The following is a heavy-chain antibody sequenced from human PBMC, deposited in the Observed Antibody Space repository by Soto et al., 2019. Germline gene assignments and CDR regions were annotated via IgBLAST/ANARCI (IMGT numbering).Heavy chain of an antibody. CDR2: IKQDGSEK. V-gene: IGHV3-7*01. D-gene: IGHD6-13*01. CDR1: GFTFSNYW. J-gene: IGHJ6*02. CDR3: ARIASTGRGWDV. Sequence: EVQLVASGGGLVQPGGSQRLSCAASGFTFSNYWTSWVRQAPVKGLEWVGNIKQDGSEKNYVDFVEGRFTISRDNAENSLYLQVNSLRVEDTAVYYCARIASTGRGWDVWGQGTTVVVSS.